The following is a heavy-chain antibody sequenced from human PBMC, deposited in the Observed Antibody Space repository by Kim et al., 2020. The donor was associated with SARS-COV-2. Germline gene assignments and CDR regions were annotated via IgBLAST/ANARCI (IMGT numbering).Heavy chain of an antibody. Sequence: KIQGRVTMTTDTSTSTAYMELRSLRSDDTAVYYCARIQAAGRYYYYGMDVWGQGTTVTVSS. D-gene: IGHD6-13*01. CDR3: ARIQAAGRYYYYGMDV. V-gene: IGHV1-18*01. J-gene: IGHJ6*02.